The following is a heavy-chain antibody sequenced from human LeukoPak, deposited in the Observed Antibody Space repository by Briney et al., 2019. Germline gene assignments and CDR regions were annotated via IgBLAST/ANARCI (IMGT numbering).Heavy chain of an antibody. J-gene: IGHJ6*02. D-gene: IGHD3-16*02. V-gene: IGHV3-30*03. CDR3: ASSRLSSSMDV. Sequence: GSLRLSCAASGFTFSSYGMHWVRQAPGKGLEWVAVISYDGSNKYYADSVKGRFTISRDNSKNTLYLQMNSLRAEDTAVYYCASSRLSSSMDVWGQGTTVTVSS. CDR1: GFTFSSYG. CDR2: ISYDGSNK.